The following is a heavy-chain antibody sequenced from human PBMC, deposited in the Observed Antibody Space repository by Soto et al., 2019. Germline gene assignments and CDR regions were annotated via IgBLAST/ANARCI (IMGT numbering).Heavy chain of an antibody. Sequence: QVQLVQSGAEVKKPGSSVKVSCKASGGTFSSYTISCVRQAPGQGLEGMGRIIPILGIANYAQKFQGRVTIPADKSKSTAYMELSSLRSEDTAVYYCSLPYCGGDCSSAPFDPWGQGTLVTVSS. J-gene: IGHJ5*02. V-gene: IGHV1-69*02. CDR3: SLPYCGGDCSSAPFDP. CDR1: GGTFSSYT. CDR2: IIPILGIA. D-gene: IGHD2-21*02.